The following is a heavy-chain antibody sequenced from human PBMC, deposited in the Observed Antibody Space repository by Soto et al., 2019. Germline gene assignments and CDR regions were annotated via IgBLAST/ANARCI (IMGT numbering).Heavy chain of an antibody. CDR1: GTSISSYY. Sequence: KASETLSLTCTVSGTSISSYYWSWIRQPAGKGLEWIGRIYNGLNTNYNPALKSRVTMSVDTSKNQFSLNLTSVTAADTAVYYCARVVTNWFDPWGQGTLVTVS. CDR3: ARVVTNWFDP. J-gene: IGHJ5*02. CDR2: IYNGLNT. V-gene: IGHV4-4*07. D-gene: IGHD2-21*01.